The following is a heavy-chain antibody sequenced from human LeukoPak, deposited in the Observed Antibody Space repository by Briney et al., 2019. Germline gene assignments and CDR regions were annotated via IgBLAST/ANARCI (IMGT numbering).Heavy chain of an antibody. CDR3: ARGPIIDIVVIPAAADYYHMDV. V-gene: IGHV1-18*01. Sequence: ASVKVSCKASGYTLTSYGISWVRQAPGQGLEWMGWISAYDGNTRYAQKLQGRVTMTTDSSTSTAYMELRSLRSDDTAVYYCARGPIIDIVVIPAAADYYHMDVWGKGTTVTVSS. CDR2: ISAYDGNT. D-gene: IGHD2-2*01. J-gene: IGHJ6*03. CDR1: GYTLTSYG.